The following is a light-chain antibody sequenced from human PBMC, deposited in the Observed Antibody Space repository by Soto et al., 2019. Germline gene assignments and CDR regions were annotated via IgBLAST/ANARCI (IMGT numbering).Light chain of an antibody. CDR1: QGISSY. CDR2: AAS. J-gene: IGKJ4*01. Sequence: DIQLTQSPSFLSASVGDRVTITCRASQGISSYLAWYQQKPGKAPELLIYAASTLQSGVPSRFSGSGSGTDFTLTISSLQPEDSALYYCQQYGNSPPLTFGGGTKVEIK. CDR3: QQYGNSPPLT. V-gene: IGKV1-9*01.